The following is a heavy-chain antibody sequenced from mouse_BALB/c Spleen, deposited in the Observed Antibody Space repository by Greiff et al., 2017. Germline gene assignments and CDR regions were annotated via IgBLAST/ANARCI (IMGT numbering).Heavy chain of an antibody. V-gene: IGHV8-8*01. J-gene: IGHJ1*01. Sequence: QVTLKVSGPGILQPSQTLSLTCSFSGFSLSTSGMGVGWIRQPSGKGLEWLAHIWWDDDKRYNPALKSRLTISKDTSSNQVFLKIASVDTADTATYYCARMGRLLRLRTTYFDVWGAGTTVTVSS. CDR3: ARMGRLLRLRTTYFDV. D-gene: IGHD1-2*01. CDR2: IWWDDDK. CDR1: GFSLSTSGMG.